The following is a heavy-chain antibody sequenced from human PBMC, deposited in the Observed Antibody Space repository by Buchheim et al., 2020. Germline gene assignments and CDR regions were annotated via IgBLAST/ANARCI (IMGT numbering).Heavy chain of an antibody. D-gene: IGHD3-10*01. Sequence: QVQLVESGGGVVQPGRSLRLSCAASGFTFSSYGMHWVRQAPGKGLEWVAVIWYDGSNKYYADSVKGRFTIYRDNSKNTLYLQMNSLRAGDTAVYYCAREGFEGRGVGPLLYGGQGTL. V-gene: IGHV3-33*01. CDR2: IWYDGSNK. CDR1: GFTFSSYG. CDR3: AREGFEGRGVGPLLY. J-gene: IGHJ4*02.